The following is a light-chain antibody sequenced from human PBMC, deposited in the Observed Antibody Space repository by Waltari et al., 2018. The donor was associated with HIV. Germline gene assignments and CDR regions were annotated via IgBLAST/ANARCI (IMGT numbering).Light chain of an antibody. Sequence: QSALTQPASVSGSPGPSITISCTGTSSAVGSYNIFSWYQQHPGKAPKLMIYEVSKRPSGVSNRFSGSKSGNTASLTISGLQAEDEAYYYCCSYAGSSTLVFGGGTKLTVL. V-gene: IGLV2-23*02. CDR1: SSAVGSYNI. J-gene: IGLJ2*01. CDR3: CSYAGSSTLV. CDR2: EVS.